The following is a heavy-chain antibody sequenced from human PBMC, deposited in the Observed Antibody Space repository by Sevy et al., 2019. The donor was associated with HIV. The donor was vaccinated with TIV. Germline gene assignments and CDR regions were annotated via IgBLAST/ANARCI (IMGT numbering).Heavy chain of an antibody. CDR1: GFTFSSYA. D-gene: IGHD6-13*01. V-gene: IGHV3-23*01. CDR2: ISGSGGST. J-gene: IGHJ6*02. CDR3: AKEGSSWKFYYYYGMDV. Sequence: GGSLRLSCAASGFTFSSYAMSWVRQAPGKGLEWVSAISGSGGSTYYADSVKGRFTISRDNSKNTLYLQMSSLRAEDTAVYYCAKEGSSWKFYYYYGMDVWGQGTTVTVSS.